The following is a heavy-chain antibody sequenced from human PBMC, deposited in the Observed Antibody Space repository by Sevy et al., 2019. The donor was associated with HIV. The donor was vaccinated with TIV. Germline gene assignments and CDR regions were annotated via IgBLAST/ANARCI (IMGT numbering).Heavy chain of an antibody. CDR2: IKQDGSEK. V-gene: IGHV3-7*01. J-gene: IGHJ5*02. CDR1: GFTFSSYW. CDR3: ATSGAET. D-gene: IGHD1-26*01. Sequence: GGSLRLSCTASGFTFSSYWMNWIRQAPGKGLEWVANIKQDGSEKYYVDSVKGRFTISRDNAKNSLYLEMNTLRAEDTAVYYCATSGAETWGQGTLVTVSS.